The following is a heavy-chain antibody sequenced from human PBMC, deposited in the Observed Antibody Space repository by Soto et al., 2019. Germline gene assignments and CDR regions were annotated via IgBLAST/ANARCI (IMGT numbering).Heavy chain of an antibody. CDR2: ISYDGSNK. J-gene: IGHJ6*02. CDR3: AKDGPLDYGDYGNGMDV. Sequence: QVQLVESGGGVVQPGRSLRLSCAASGFTFSSYGMHWVRQAPGKGLEWVAVISYDGSNKYYADSVKGRFTISRDNSKNTLYLQMNSLRAEDTAVYYCAKDGPLDYGDYGNGMDVWGQGTTVTVS. CDR1: GFTFSSYG. V-gene: IGHV3-30*18. D-gene: IGHD4-17*01.